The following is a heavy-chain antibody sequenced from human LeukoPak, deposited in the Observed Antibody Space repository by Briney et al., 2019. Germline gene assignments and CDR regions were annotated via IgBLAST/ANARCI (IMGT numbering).Heavy chain of an antibody. CDR3: ARDKDDSGRPFDY. CDR2: IYSSGSN. V-gene: IGHV4-4*07. Sequence: PSETLSLTCTVSGGSISNYYWSWIRQPAGKGLEWIGRIYSSGSNNYNPSLKGRVTMSVDTSKNQFSLKLSSVTAADTAVYYCARDKDDSGRPFDYWGQGTLVTVSS. CDR1: GGSISNYY. D-gene: IGHD3-10*01. J-gene: IGHJ4*02.